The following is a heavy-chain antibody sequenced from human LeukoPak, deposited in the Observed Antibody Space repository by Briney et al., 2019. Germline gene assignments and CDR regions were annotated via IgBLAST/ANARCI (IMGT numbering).Heavy chain of an antibody. CDR3: AHRRGIALWDY. V-gene: IGHV2-5*08. CDR1: GGSISSYYW. CDR2: IYWDDDK. D-gene: IGHD6-13*01. Sequence: TLSLTCTVSGGSISSYYWSWIRQPPGKALEWLALIYWDDDKRYSPSLKSRLTITKDTSKNQVVLTMTNMDPVDTATYYRAHRRGIALWDYWGQGTLVTVSS. J-gene: IGHJ4*02.